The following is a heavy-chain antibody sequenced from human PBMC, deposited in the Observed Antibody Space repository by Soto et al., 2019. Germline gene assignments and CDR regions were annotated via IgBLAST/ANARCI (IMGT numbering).Heavy chain of an antibody. V-gene: IGHV1-2*04. J-gene: IGHJ4*02. CDR2: INPNSGGT. CDR1: GYTFTGYY. D-gene: IGHD6-13*01. CDR3: ARGIAAAANFDY. Sequence: ASVKVSCKASGYTFTGYYMHWARQAPGQGLEWMGWINPNSGGTNYAQKFQGWVTMTRDTSISTAYMELSRLRSDDTAVYYCARGIAAAANFDYWGQGTLVTVSS.